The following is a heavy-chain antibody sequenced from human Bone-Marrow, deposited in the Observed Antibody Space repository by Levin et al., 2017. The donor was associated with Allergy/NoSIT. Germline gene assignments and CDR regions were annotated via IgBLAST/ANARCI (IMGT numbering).Heavy chain of an antibody. CDR1: GGSISSGGYY. Sequence: LRLSCTVSGGSISSGGYYWSWIRQHPGTGLEWIGYIYYSGSTYYNPSLKSRVTISVDTSKNQFSLKLSSVTAADTAVYYCARSTREITMVRVYYFDYWGQGTLVTVSS. D-gene: IGHD3-10*01. J-gene: IGHJ4*02. CDR3: ARSTREITMVRVYYFDY. CDR2: IYYSGST. V-gene: IGHV4-31*03.